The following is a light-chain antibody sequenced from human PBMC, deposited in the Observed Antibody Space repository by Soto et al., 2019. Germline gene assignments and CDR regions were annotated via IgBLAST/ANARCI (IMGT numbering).Light chain of an antibody. Sequence: QSVLTQSPSASASLGASVKLTCTLNSGHSSSAIAWHQQRPEKGPRLLMKLNSDGSHTKGDGVPARFSGSSSGAERYLTISSLQSEDEADYYCQSWDTGVVFGGGTKLTVL. CDR3: QSWDTGVV. J-gene: IGLJ3*02. CDR1: SGHSSSA. V-gene: IGLV4-69*01. CDR2: LNSDGSH.